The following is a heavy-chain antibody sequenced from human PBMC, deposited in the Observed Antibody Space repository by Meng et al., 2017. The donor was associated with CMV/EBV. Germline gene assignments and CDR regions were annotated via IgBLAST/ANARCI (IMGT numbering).Heavy chain of an antibody. CDR1: GGTFSSYA. J-gene: IGHJ1*01. V-gene: IGHV1-69*05. D-gene: IGHD4/OR15-4a*01. CDR2: IIPIFGTA. Sequence: SVKVSCKASGGTFSSYAISWVRQAPGQGLEGMGGIIPIFGTANYAQKFQGRVTITTDESTSTAYMELSSLRSEDTAVYYCARDYAYGGNLAEYFQHWGQGTTVTVSS. CDR3: ARDYAYGGNLAEYFQH.